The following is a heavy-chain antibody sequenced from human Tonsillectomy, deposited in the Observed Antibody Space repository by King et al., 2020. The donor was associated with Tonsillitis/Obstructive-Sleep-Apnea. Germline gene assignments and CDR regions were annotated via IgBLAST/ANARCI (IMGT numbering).Heavy chain of an antibody. CDR1: GYTFTGYY. CDR3: ARDRMVQGVTEQDYYYYMDV. D-gene: IGHD3-10*01. Sequence: QLVQSGAEVKKPGASVKVSCKASGYTFTGYYMHWVRQAPGQGLEWMGRINPNSGGTNYAQKFQGRVTMTRDTSISTAYMELSRLRSDDTAVYYCARDRMVQGVTEQDYYYYMDVWGKGTTVTVSS. J-gene: IGHJ6*03. V-gene: IGHV1-2*06. CDR2: INPNSGGT.